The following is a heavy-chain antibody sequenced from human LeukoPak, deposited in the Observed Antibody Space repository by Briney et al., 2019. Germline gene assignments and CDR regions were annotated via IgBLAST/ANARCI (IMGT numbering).Heavy chain of an antibody. CDR2: INPSGGST. D-gene: IGHD2-15*01. Sequence: ASVKVSCKASGYTFTSYYMHWVRQAPGQGLEWMGIINPSGGSTSYAQKFQGRVTTTRDTSTSTVYMELSSLRSEDTAVYYCARDVGYCSGGSCHYFDYWGQGTLVTVSS. CDR3: ARDVGYCSGGSCHYFDY. V-gene: IGHV1-46*01. CDR1: GYTFTSYY. J-gene: IGHJ4*02.